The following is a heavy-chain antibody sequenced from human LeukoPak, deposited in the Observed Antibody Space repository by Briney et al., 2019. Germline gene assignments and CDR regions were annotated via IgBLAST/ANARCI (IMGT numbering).Heavy chain of an antibody. V-gene: IGHV4-59*01. CDR1: GGSISSYY. CDR2: IYYSGST. Sequence: SETLSLTCTVSGGSISSYYWSWIRQPPGQGLEWIGYIYYSGSTNYNPSLKSRVTISVDTSKNQFSLKLSSVTAADTAVYYCASYGSRGAFDIWGQGTMVTVSS. CDR3: ASYGSRGAFDI. D-gene: IGHD4-17*01. J-gene: IGHJ3*02.